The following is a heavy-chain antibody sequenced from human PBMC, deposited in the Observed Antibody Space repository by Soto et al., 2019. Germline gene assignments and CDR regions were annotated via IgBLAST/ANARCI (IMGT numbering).Heavy chain of an antibody. CDR2: ISSSGSTI. D-gene: IGHD2-2*01. Sequence: GGSLRLSCAASGFTFSDYYMSWIRQAPGKGLEWVSYISSSGSTIYYADSVKGRFTISRDNAKNSLYLQMNSLRAEDTAVHYCARPLRGVLVPAAIDYWGQGTLVTVAS. CDR1: GFTFSDYY. CDR3: ARPLRGVLVPAAIDY. J-gene: IGHJ4*02. V-gene: IGHV3-11*01.